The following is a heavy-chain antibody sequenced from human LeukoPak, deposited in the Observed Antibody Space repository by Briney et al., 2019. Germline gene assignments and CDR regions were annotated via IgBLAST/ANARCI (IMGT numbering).Heavy chain of an antibody. V-gene: IGHV3-66*02. Sequence: PGGSLRLSCAASGFTVSSNYMSWVRQAPGKGLEWVSVIYSGGSTYYADSVKGRFTISRDNSKNTLYLQMNSLRAEDTAVYYCAKDSPDYYDSSGYYYGGAFDIWGQGTMVTVSS. J-gene: IGHJ3*02. D-gene: IGHD3-22*01. CDR3: AKDSPDYYDSSGYYYGGAFDI. CDR1: GFTVSSNY. CDR2: IYSGGST.